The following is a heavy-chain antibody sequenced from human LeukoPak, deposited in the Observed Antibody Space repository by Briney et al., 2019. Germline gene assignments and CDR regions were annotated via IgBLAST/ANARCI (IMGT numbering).Heavy chain of an antibody. CDR1: GFTFSSYS. D-gene: IGHD6-13*01. Sequence: GGSLRLSCAASGFTFSSYSMNWVRQAPGKGLEWVSSISSSSSYIYYADPVKGRFTISRDNAKNSLYLQMNSLRAEDTAVYYCARGRIAAAITFDYWGQGTLVTVSS. CDR3: ARGRIAAAITFDY. J-gene: IGHJ4*02. V-gene: IGHV3-21*01. CDR2: ISSSSSYI.